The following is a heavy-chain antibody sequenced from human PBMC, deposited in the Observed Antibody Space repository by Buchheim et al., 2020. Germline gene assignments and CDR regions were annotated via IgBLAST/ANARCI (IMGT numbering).Heavy chain of an antibody. CDR3: ARDLHYYDSSGYEYDYGMDV. CDR2: INPSGGST. D-gene: IGHD3-22*01. V-gene: IGHV1-46*01. CDR1: GYTFTSYY. J-gene: IGHJ6*02. Sequence: QVQLVQSGAEVKKPGASVKVSCKASGYTFTSYYMHWVRQAPGQGLEWMGIINPSGGSTSYAQKFQGRVTMTRDTSTSTAYMELSSLRSEDTAVYYCARDLHYYDSSGYEYDYGMDVWGQGTT.